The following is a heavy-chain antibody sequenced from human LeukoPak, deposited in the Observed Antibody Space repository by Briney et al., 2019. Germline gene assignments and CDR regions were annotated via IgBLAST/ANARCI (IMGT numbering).Heavy chain of an antibody. D-gene: IGHD2-2*01. J-gene: IGHJ6*02. Sequence: SETLSLTCTVSGGSISSSSYYWGWIRQPPGKGLEWIGIIYYSGSTYYNPSLKSRVTRSVDTYTDQCSLKLSCVTAEDTAVYYCARQAIVVVAAAMTANLYYYYYYGMDVWGQGTTVTVSS. CDR3: ARQAIVVVAAAMTANLYYYYYYGMDV. CDR1: GGSISSSSYY. CDR2: IYYSGST. V-gene: IGHV4-39*01.